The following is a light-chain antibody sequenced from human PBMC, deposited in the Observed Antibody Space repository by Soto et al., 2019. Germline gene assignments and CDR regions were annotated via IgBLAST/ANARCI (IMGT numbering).Light chain of an antibody. Sequence: QSALPQPASVSGSPGQSITVSCTGTSSDVGAYNSVSWYQQEPGKAPKLMIYEVNNRFSGISNRFSGSKSGNTASLTISGLQAEDEADYYCSSYTTTNTYVFGTGTKVTLL. CDR3: SSYTTTNTYV. CDR1: SSDVGAYNS. CDR2: EVN. V-gene: IGLV2-14*01. J-gene: IGLJ1*01.